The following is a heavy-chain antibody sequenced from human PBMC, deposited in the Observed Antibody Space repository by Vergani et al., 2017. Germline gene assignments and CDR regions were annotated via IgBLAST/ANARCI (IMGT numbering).Heavy chain of an antibody. D-gene: IGHD2-8*01. CDR1: GFTFSSYG. CDR3: AKDLIGHYXFDY. CDR2: ISYDGSNK. J-gene: IGHJ4*02. Sequence: QVQLVESGGGVVQPGRSLRLSCAASGFTFSSYGMHWVRQAPGKGLEWVAVISYDGSNKYYADSVKGRFTISRDSSKNTLYLQMNSLRAEDTAVYYCAKDLIGHYXFDYWGQGTLVTVSS. V-gene: IGHV3-30*18.